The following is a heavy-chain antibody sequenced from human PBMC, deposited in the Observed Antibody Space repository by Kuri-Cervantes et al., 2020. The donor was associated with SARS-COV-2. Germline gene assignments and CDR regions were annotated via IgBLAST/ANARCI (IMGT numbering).Heavy chain of an antibody. D-gene: IGHD2-2*01. J-gene: IGHJ6*02. V-gene: IGHV1-2*04. CDR2: INPNSGGT. Sequence: ASVKVSFKATGYTFTGYCMHWVRQAPGQGLEWMGWINPNSGGTNYAQKFQGWVTMTRDTSISTAYMELSRLRSDDTAVYYCARALGYCSSTSCSYWDYYYYGMDVWGQGTTVTVSS. CDR3: ARALGYCSSTSCSYWDYYYYGMDV. CDR1: GYTFTGYC.